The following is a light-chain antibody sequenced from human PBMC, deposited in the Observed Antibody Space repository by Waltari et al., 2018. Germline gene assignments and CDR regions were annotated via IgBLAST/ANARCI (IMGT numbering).Light chain of an antibody. CDR1: SSDVGSHNL. Sequence: QSALTQPASVSGSPGQSITISCTGTSSDVGSHNLVSWYQLHPGKAPKVMIYEGSKRPSGVSNRFSGSKSGNTASLTISGLQTEDEADYYCCSYAGSSASWVFGGGTKLTVL. CDR3: CSYAGSSASWV. V-gene: IGLV2-23*01. CDR2: EGS. J-gene: IGLJ3*02.